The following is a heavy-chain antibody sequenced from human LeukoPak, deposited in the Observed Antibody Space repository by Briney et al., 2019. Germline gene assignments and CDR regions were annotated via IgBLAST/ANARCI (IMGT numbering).Heavy chain of an antibody. D-gene: IGHD2-8*01. J-gene: IGHJ4*02. CDR1: GFNFRSHA. CDR2: ISNGGDAT. Sequence: PGESLRLSCAASGFNFRSHAMSWVRQAPGKGLEWVSVISNGGDATYYADSVKGRFTISRDNSKNTLYLQMSSLRAEDTAVYYCAKDHGTNVYDPFDYWGQGTLVTVSS. CDR3: AKDHGTNVYDPFDY. V-gene: IGHV3-23*01.